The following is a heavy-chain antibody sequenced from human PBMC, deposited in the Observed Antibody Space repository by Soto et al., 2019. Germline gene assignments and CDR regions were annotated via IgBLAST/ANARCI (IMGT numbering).Heavy chain of an antibody. J-gene: IGHJ5*02. CDR1: GYTFISYY. CDR3: ARGYPSSTRLGWFDP. CDR2: INPRDGDT. V-gene: IGHV1-46*01. Sequence: ASVKVSCKASGYTFISYYVHWGRNATGQGLEWMGLINPRDGDTKYAQKFQGRVSVTRDTSTSTVYMEMNSLRSDDTAVYFCARGYPSSTRLGWFDPWGQGTLVTVSS. D-gene: IGHD2-2*01.